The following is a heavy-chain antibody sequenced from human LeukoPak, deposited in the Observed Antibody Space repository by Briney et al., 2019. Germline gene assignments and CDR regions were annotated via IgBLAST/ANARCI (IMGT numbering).Heavy chain of an antibody. Sequence: SETLSLTCAVYGGSFSGYYWSWIRQPPGKGLEWIGEINHSGSTNYNPSLKSRVTISVDTSKNQFSLKLSSVTAADTAVYYCARAGDKLLNWFDPWGQGTLVTVSS. CDR1: GGSFSGYY. V-gene: IGHV4-34*01. CDR3: ARAGDKLLNWFDP. D-gene: IGHD1-14*01. CDR2: INHSGST. J-gene: IGHJ5*02.